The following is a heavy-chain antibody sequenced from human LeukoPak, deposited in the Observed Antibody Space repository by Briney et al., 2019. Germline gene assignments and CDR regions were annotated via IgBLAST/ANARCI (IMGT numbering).Heavy chain of an antibody. CDR1: GDSISTYY. V-gene: IGHV4-59*01. D-gene: IGHD6-13*01. Sequence: SETLSLTCTISGDSISTYYWTWIRQPPGKGLEWIGSVYYSGSTDYTPALKSRVTISVNTSKNQFSLKLSSVTAADTAVHYCARAFGTAAAGYFDYWGQGTLVTVSS. J-gene: IGHJ4*02. CDR2: VYYSGST. CDR3: ARAFGTAAAGYFDY.